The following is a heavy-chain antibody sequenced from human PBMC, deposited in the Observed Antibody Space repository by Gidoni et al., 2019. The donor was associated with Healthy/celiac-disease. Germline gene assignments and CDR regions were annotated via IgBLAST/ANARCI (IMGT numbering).Heavy chain of an antibody. CDR2: ISGSGGST. Sequence: EVQLLESGGGLVQPGGSLRLSCAASGFPFSTYARSWVRQAPGKGLEWVSAISGSGGSTYYEDSVKGRFTISRDNSKNTLYLQMNSLRAEDTAVYYCAKVVPAAPYYYYYMDGWGKGTTVTVSS. CDR1: GFPFSTYA. CDR3: AKVVPAAPYYYYYMDG. D-gene: IGHD2-2*01. V-gene: IGHV3-23*01. J-gene: IGHJ6*03.